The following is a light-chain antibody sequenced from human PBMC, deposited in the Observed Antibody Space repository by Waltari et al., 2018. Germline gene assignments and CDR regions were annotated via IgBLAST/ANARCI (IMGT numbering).Light chain of an antibody. CDR1: SGHSSNV. V-gene: IGLV4-69*01. CDR3: QTGGHGTWV. J-gene: IGLJ3*02. CDR2: VNSDGSH. Sequence: QLVLTQSPSASASLGASVKLTCTLSSGHSSNVIAWHQPQAEKGPRYLMKVNSDGSHSKGDKVPDRFSGSSSGAWRYLTISSLQSEDEADYYCQTGGHGTWVFGGGTKLTVL.